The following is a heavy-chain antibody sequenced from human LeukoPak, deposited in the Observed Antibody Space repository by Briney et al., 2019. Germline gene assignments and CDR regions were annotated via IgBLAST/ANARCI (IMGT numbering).Heavy chain of an antibody. CDR1: GFTFGDFP. D-gene: IGHD2-15*01. CDR2: IRAKAYGGTT. J-gene: IGHJ4*02. CDR3: TRGSGRFEY. Sequence: PGGSLRLSCAGSGFTFGDFPLTWVRQAPGKGLEWVGYIRAKAYGGTTEYAASVKGRFTISRGDSKRIAYLQMNSPQTEDTGIYYCTRGSGRFEYWGQGALVTVSP. V-gene: IGHV3-49*04.